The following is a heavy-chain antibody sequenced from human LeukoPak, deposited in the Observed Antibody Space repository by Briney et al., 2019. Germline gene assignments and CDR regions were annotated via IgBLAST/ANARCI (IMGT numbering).Heavy chain of an antibody. D-gene: IGHD3-16*01. Sequence: PSVTLSLTCTVSGGSINSYYWSWIRQPPGKGLVGIGYIYYSGSNNYHTSLKSRVTISVDTSKNQFSLQLSSVTAADTAVYYCARQRTYYDYVWGSSLGTFDYWGLGTLVTVST. CDR3: ARQRTYYDYVWGSSLGTFDY. CDR1: GGSINSYY. V-gene: IGHV4-59*08. CDR2: IYYSGSN. J-gene: IGHJ4*02.